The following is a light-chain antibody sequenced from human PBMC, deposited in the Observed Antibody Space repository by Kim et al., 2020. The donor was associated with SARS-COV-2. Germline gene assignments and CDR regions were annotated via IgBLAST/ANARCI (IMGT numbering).Light chain of an antibody. J-gene: IGKJ2*01. CDR1: QSVSNN. CDR3: QQYNNWPPHT. V-gene: IGKV3-15*01. CDR2: GAS. Sequence: VSPGETATLSCKTRQSVSNNLAWYQQKPGQAPSLLFYGASTRATGIPARFSGSGSGTEFTLTISSLQSEDFAFYYCQQYNNWPPHTFGQGTKLEIK.